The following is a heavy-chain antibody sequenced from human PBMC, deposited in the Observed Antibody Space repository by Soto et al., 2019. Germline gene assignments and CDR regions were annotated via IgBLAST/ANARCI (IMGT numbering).Heavy chain of an antibody. CDR3: ARAPWEPLYYYGMDV. CDR1: GGSISSSNW. CDR2: IYHSGST. D-gene: IGHD1-26*01. J-gene: IGHJ6*02. Sequence: SETLSLTCAASGGSISSSNWWSWVRQPPGKGLEWIGEIYHSGSTNYNPSLKSRVTISVDKSKNQFSLKLSSVTAADAAVYYCARAPWEPLYYYGMDVWGQGTTVTVSS. V-gene: IGHV4-4*02.